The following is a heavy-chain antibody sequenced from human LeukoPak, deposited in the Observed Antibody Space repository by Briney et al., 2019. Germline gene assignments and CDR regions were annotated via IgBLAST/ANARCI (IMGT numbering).Heavy chain of an antibody. J-gene: IGHJ5*02. CDR1: GYTFTNYY. Sequence: ASVMVSCKASGYTFTNYYMHWVRQAPGQGLEWMGWTNPYSDDTKYAQKFQGRVTMTTDTSMSTAYMELSRLTSDDTAVYYCARAGGRSWFDPWGQGTLVTVSS. V-gene: IGHV1-2*02. CDR2: TNPYSDDT. CDR3: ARAGGRSWFDP.